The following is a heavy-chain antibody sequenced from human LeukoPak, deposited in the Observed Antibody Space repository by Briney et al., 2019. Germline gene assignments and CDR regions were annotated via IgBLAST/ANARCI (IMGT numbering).Heavy chain of an antibody. V-gene: IGHV3-23*01. Sequence: GGSLRLSCAASGFTFSSYAMTWVRQAPGKGLEWVSAISNSGGRTYYPDSVKGRFAISRDNSKNTLYLQMNSLRAEDTAVYYCAKARSSGWSGDDYYGMDVWGQGTTVTVSS. D-gene: IGHD6-19*01. CDR1: GFTFSSYA. J-gene: IGHJ6*02. CDR3: AKARSSGWSGDDYYGMDV. CDR2: ISNSGGRT.